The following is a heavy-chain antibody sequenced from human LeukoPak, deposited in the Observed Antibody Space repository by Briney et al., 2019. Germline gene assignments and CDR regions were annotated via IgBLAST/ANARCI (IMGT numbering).Heavy chain of an antibody. Sequence: SETLSLTCDVYGGSFSGYYWSWIRQPPGKGLEWIGEINHSGSTNYNPSLKSRVTISVDTSKNQFSLKLSSVTAADTAVYYCARGQRVGYCSSTSCPRGGYYYYYGMDVWGKGTTVTVSS. J-gene: IGHJ6*04. CDR2: INHSGST. CDR3: ARGQRVGYCSSTSCPRGGYYYYYGMDV. V-gene: IGHV4-34*01. CDR1: GGSFSGYY. D-gene: IGHD2-2*03.